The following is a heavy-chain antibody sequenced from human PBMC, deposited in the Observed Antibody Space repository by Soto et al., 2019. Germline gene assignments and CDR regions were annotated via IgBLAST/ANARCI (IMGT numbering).Heavy chain of an antibody. J-gene: IGHJ4*01. Sequence: GSLRLSCAASGFTFSSYAMSWVRQAPGKGLEWVSAISGSGGSTYYADSVKGRFTISRDNSKNTLYLQMNSLRAEDTAVYYCAKARYYYDGPGYWGQGTLVTVSS. CDR3: AKARYYYDGPGY. CDR1: GFTFSSYA. CDR2: ISGSGGST. V-gene: IGHV3-23*01. D-gene: IGHD3-22*01.